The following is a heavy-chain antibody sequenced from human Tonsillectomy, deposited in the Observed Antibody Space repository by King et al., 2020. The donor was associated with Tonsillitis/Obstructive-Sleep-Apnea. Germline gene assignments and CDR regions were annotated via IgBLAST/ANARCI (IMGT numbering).Heavy chain of an antibody. CDR3: AKGGYDYGLDT. V-gene: IGHV3-43*02. J-gene: IGHJ5*02. D-gene: IGHD5-12*01. Sequence: VQLVESGGGVVQPGGSLRLSCAAAGFTFGDYGMHWVRQAPGKGLEWVSLISGDGGSTDYADSVKGRFTISRDNSKNSLYLQMNSLRIEDTALYYCAKGGYDYGLDTWGQGTLVTVSS. CDR2: ISGDGGST. CDR1: GFTFGDYG.